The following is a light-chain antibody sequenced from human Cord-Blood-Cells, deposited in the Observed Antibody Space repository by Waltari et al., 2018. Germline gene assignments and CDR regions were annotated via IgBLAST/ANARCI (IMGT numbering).Light chain of an antibody. Sequence: QSALTQPRSVSGSPGQSVTIPRTGTSSDVGGYNYVSWYQQHPGKAPKLMIYDVSKRPSGVPDRFSGSKSGNTASLTISGLQAEDEADYYCCSYAGSYTWVFGGGTKLTVL. CDR3: CSYAGSYTWV. CDR1: SSDVGGYNY. J-gene: IGLJ3*02. V-gene: IGLV2-11*01. CDR2: DVS.